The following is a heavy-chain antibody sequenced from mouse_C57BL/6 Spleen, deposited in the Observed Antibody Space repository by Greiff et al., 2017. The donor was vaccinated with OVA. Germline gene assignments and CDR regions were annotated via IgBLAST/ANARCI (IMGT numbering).Heavy chain of an antibody. D-gene: IGHD2-3*01. V-gene: IGHV1-69*01. CDR3: ARDDGTAWFAY. J-gene: IGHJ3*01. CDR1: GYTFTSYW. Sequence: QVQLQQSGAELVMPGASVKLSCKASGYTFTSYWMHWVKQRPGQGLEWIGEIDPSDSYTNYNQKFKGKSTLTVDKSSSTAYMQLSSLTSEDSAVYYCARDDGTAWFAYWGQGTLVTVSA. CDR2: IDPSDSYT.